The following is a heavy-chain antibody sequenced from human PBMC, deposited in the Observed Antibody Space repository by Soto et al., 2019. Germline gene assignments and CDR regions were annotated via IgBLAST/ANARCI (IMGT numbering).Heavy chain of an antibody. CDR3: AKSLGRRIPIVVVTSYYYYGMDV. V-gene: IGHV1-8*01. J-gene: IGHJ6*02. Sequence: ASVKVSCKASGYTFTSYDINWVRQATGQGLEWMGWMNPNSGNTGYAQKFQGRVTITADESTSTAYMELSSLRSEDTAVYYCAKSLGRRIPIVVVTSYYYYGMDVWGQGTTVTVSS. CDR1: GYTFTSYD. D-gene: IGHD2-21*02. CDR2: MNPNSGNT.